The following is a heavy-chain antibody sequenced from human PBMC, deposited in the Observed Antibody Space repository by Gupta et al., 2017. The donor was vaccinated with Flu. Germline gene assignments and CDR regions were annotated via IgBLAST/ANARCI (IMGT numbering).Heavy chain of an antibody. CDR1: GLTFSDYA. CDR3: AKDRSGNPAIDY. Sequence: EVQLLESGGALVQPGGSLRLSCAASGLTFSDYAMNWVRQAPGKGLEWVSTVGAGGDRTYYADSVMGRFTIYRDNSKNTVYLQMNSLRGDDTAVYYCAKDRSGNPAIDYWGQGTLVTVSA. J-gene: IGHJ4*02. D-gene: IGHD6-13*01. V-gene: IGHV3-23*01. CDR2: VGAGGDRT.